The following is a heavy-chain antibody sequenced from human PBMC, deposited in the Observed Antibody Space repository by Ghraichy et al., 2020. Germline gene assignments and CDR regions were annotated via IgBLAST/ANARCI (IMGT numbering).Heavy chain of an antibody. CDR2: IYYSGST. V-gene: IGHV4-59*01. CDR3: ARSAYGDYLDY. CDR1: GGSISSYY. J-gene: IGHJ4*02. D-gene: IGHD4-17*01. Sequence: SETLSLTCTVSGGSISSYYWSWIRQPPGKGLEWIGYIYYSGSTNYNPSLKSRVTISVDTSKNQFSLKLSSVTAADTAVYYCARSAYGDYLDYWGQGTLVTVSS.